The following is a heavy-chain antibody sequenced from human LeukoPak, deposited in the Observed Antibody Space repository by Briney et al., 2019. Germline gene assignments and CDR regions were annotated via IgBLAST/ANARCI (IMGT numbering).Heavy chain of an antibody. J-gene: IGHJ6*03. Sequence: PSETLSLTCTISGGSLSSSLYYWGWIRQPPGKGLEWIGTIYYTGSTYYNPSLKSRVTISVDTSKNQFSLKLSSLTAADTAVYYCARHVDKTMITVGYYYMDVWGKGTSVTVSS. CDR2: IYYTGST. CDR3: ARHVDKTMITVGYYYMDV. D-gene: IGHD5-18*01. CDR1: GGSLSSSLYY. V-gene: IGHV4-39*01.